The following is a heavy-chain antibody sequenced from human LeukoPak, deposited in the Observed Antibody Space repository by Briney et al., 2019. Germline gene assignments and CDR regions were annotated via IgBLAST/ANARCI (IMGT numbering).Heavy chain of an antibody. D-gene: IGHD1-26*01. CDR2: IYYSGST. CDR3: SRESGAFCPFGY. V-gene: IGHV4-39*07. Sequence: SETLSLTCTVSGGSISSSSYYWGWIRQPPGKGLEWIGSIYYSGSTYYNPSLKSRVTISVDTSKNQFSLKLSSVTAADTATYYCSRESGAFCPFGYWGQGTLVIVPS. J-gene: IGHJ4*02. CDR1: GGSISSSSYY.